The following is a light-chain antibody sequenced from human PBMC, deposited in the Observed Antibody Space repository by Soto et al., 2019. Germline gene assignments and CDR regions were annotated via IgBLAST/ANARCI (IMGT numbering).Light chain of an antibody. J-gene: IGLJ3*02. CDR3: CSYETGGTM. Sequence: QSALTQPASVSGSPGQSITISYTGITRDVRPYNLVYWYQQHPGKAPKLIIFECSKRPSGVSSRFSASESGNPASLTISDLQADDEDDYYCCSYETGGTMFGGGTKVTVL. CDR2: ECS. V-gene: IGLV2-23*01. CDR1: TRDVRPYNL.